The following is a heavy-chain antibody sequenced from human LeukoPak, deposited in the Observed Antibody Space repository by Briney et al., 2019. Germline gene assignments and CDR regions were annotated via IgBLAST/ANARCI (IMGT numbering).Heavy chain of an antibody. CDR2: IYHSGSI. CDR3: ARPAGVRGAHIDY. V-gene: IGHV4-4*02. D-gene: IGHD3-10*01. J-gene: IGHJ4*02. CDR1: GGSISSSNW. Sequence: PSGTLSLTCAVSGGSISSSNWWSWVRQPPGKGLEWIGEIYHSGSINYNPSLKSRVTISVDTSKNQFSLKLSSVTAADTAVYYCARPAGVRGAHIDYWGQGTLVTVSS.